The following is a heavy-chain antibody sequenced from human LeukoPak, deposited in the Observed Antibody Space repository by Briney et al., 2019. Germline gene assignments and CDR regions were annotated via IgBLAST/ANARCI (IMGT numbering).Heavy chain of an antibody. CDR3: ARGIRYYYDSSGYSRALDY. CDR1: GFTFSSYA. CDR2: ISYDGSNK. J-gene: IGHJ4*02. D-gene: IGHD3-22*01. V-gene: IGHV3-30*04. Sequence: PGGSLRLSCAASGFTFSSYAMHWVRQAPGKGLEWVAVISYDGSNKYYADSVKGRFTISRDNSKNTLYLQMNSLRAEDTAVYYCARGIRYYYDSSGYSRALDYWGQGTLVTVSS.